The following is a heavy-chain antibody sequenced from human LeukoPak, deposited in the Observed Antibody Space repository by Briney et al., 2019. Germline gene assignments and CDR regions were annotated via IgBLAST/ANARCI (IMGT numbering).Heavy chain of an antibody. Sequence: ASVKVSCKASGYTFTGYYIHWVRQAPGQGLGWMGWINPNSGGTNYAQKFQGRITMTGDTSISTAYMELSRLTSDDTAVYYCARGIIYYYYYMDVWGKGTTVTVSS. CDR1: GYTFTGYY. CDR2: INPNSGGT. J-gene: IGHJ6*03. CDR3: ARGIIYYYYYMDV. V-gene: IGHV1-2*02.